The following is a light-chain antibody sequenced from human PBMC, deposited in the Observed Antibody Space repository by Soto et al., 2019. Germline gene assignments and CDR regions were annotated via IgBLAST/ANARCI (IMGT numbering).Light chain of an antibody. V-gene: IGLV2-11*01. Sequence: QSVLTQPASVSGSPGQSITISCTGTSSDVGGYNYVSWYQQHPGKAPKLMIYDVSKRPSGVPGRFSGSKSGNTASLTISGLQAEDEADYYCCSYGGGHTPLVFGGGTKVTVL. CDR2: DVS. J-gene: IGLJ2*01. CDR1: SSDVGGYNY. CDR3: CSYGGGHTPLV.